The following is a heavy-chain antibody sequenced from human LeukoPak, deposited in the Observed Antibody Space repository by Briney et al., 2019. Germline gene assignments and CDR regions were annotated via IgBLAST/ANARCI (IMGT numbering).Heavy chain of an antibody. Sequence: PSETLSLTWTVAVRSISSYYWSWIRKPPWKGLEWIGYIYYSGSTNYNPSLKSRVTISVDTSKNQFSLKLSSVTAADTAVYYCARRPKSFDYWGQGTLVTVSS. CDR3: ARRPKSFDY. J-gene: IGHJ4*02. CDR1: VRSISSYY. V-gene: IGHV4-59*01. CDR2: IYYSGST. D-gene: IGHD6-6*01.